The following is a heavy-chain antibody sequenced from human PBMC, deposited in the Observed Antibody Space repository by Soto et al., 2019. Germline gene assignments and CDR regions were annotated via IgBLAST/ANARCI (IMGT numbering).Heavy chain of an antibody. CDR1: GFTFSSYE. CDR3: AREPVFGVVIQRDYFDY. J-gene: IGHJ4*02. Sequence: EVQLVESGGGLVQPGGSLRLSCAASGFTFSSYEMNWVRQAPGKGLEWVSYISSSGSTIYYADSVKGRFTISRDNAKNSLYLQMNSLRAEDTAVYYCAREPVFGVVIQRDYFDYWGQGTLVTVSS. V-gene: IGHV3-48*03. CDR2: ISSSGSTI. D-gene: IGHD3-3*01.